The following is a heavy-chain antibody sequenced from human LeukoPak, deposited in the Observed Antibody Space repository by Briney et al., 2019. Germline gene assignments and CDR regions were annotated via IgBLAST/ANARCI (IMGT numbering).Heavy chain of an antibody. V-gene: IGHV1-8*01. D-gene: IGHD6-13*01. CDR3: ARATSSSWYKYYYYYYYMDV. Sequence: ASVKVSCKASGYTFTSYDINWVRQATGQGLEWMGWMNPNGGNTGYAQKFQGRVTMTRNTSISTAYMELSSLRSEDTAVYYCARATSSSWYKYYYYYYYMDVWGKGTTVTVSS. CDR2: MNPNGGNT. CDR1: GYTFTSYD. J-gene: IGHJ6*03.